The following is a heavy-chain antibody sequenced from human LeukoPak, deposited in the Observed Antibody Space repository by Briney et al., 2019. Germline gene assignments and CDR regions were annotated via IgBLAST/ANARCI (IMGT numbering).Heavy chain of an antibody. CDR2: IYHSGST. Sequence: SETLTLTCTVSGYSISSGYYWGCIRQPPGKGLEWIGSIYHSGSTYYNPSLKSRVTISVDTSKNQFSLKLSSVTAADTAVYYCARGYGTTDFDSWGQGTLVTVSS. D-gene: IGHD5-12*01. CDR3: ARGYGTTDFDS. CDR1: GYSISSGYY. V-gene: IGHV4-38-2*02. J-gene: IGHJ4*02.